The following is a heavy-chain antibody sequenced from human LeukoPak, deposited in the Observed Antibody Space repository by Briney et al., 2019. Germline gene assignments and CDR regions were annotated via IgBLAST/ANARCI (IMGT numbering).Heavy chain of an antibody. Sequence: GGSLRLSCAASGFTFSDYYMSWIRQAPGKGLEWVSYMSSSSSYTNYADSVKGRFTISRDNAKDSLYLQMNSLRAEDTAFYYCARGPPTSSGYYPGSDLWGQGTLVTVFS. CDR1: GFTFSDYY. J-gene: IGHJ5*02. V-gene: IGHV3-11*05. CDR3: ARGPPTSSGYYPGSDL. D-gene: IGHD3-3*01. CDR2: MSSSSSYT.